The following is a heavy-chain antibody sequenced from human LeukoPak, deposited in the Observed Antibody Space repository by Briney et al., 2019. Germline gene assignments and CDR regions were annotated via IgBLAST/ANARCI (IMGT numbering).Heavy chain of an antibody. J-gene: IGHJ6*03. CDR1: GYTFTGYY. Sequence: ASVKVSCKASGYTFTGYYMHWVRQAPGQGLEWMGWINPNSGGTNYAQKFQGRVTMTRDTSISTAYMELSRLRSDDTAVYYCARAGFVVVPAAKPTYYYYYYMDVWGKGTTVTISS. CDR2: INPNSGGT. CDR3: ARAGFVVVPAAKPTYYYYYYMDV. D-gene: IGHD2-2*01. V-gene: IGHV1-2*02.